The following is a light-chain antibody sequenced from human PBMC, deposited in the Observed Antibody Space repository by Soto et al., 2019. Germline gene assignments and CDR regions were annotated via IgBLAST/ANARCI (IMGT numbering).Light chain of an antibody. CDR2: DVS. CDR1: SSDVGAYNY. Sequence: QSALTQPASVSGSPGQSITISCTGTSSDVGAYNYVSWYQQHPGKVPKLMIYDVSDRPSGVSNRFSGSKSGNTASLTISGLQAEDEADYYCSSFTRSNSYVFGTRTKVTVL. V-gene: IGLV2-14*03. CDR3: SSFTRSNSYV. J-gene: IGLJ1*01.